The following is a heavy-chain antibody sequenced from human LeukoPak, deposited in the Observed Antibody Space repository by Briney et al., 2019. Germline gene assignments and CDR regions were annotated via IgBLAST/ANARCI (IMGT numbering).Heavy chain of an antibody. J-gene: IGHJ4*02. D-gene: IGHD2-15*01. Sequence: GGSLRLSCAASGFTFSSYSMNWVRQAPGKGLEWVSSISSSSSYIYYADSVKGRFTISRDNAKNSLYLQMNSLRAEDTAVYYCARVFRPYCSGGSCYSGVCDYWGQGTLVTVSS. CDR1: GFTFSSYS. CDR3: ARVFRPYCSGGSCYSGVCDY. CDR2: ISSSSSYI. V-gene: IGHV3-21*01.